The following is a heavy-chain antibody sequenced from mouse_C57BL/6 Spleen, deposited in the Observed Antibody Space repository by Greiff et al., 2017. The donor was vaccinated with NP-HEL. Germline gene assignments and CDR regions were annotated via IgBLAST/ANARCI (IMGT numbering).Heavy chain of an antibody. V-gene: IGHV1-82*01. D-gene: IGHD2-5*01. CDR2: IYPGDGDT. CDR1: GYAFSSSW. CDR3: ARSTAYYSNYRGYFDV. Sequence: QVQLQQSGPELVKPGASVKISCKASGYAFSSSWMNWVKQRPGKGLEWIGRIYPGDGDTNYNGKFKGKATLTADKSSSTAYMQLSSLTSEDSAVYFCARSTAYYSNYRGYFDVWGTGTTVTVSS. J-gene: IGHJ1*03.